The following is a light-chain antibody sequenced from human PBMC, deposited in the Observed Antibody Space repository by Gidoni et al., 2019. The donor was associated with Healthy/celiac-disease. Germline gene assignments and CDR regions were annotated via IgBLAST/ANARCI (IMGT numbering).Light chain of an antibody. Sequence: DIVMTQSPPSLPVTPGEPASISCRSSQSLLHSNGYNYLDWYLQKPGQSPQLLIYLGSSRASGVPDRFSGSGSGTDFTLKISRVEAEDVGVYYCMQALQTRLTFGGGTKVEIK. CDR3: MQALQTRLT. CDR1: QSLLHSNGYNY. CDR2: LGS. J-gene: IGKJ4*01. V-gene: IGKV2-28*01.